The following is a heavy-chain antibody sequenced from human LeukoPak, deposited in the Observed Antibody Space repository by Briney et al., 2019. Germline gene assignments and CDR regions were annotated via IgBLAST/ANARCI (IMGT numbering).Heavy chain of an antibody. V-gene: IGHV3-21*01. CDR1: GFTFSSYS. CDR2: ITSSNNYI. CDR3: ARGEFGDYYYFYMDV. J-gene: IGHJ6*03. D-gene: IGHD2/OR15-2a*01. Sequence: GGSLRLSCAASGFTFSSYSMNWVRQAPGKGLERVSSITSSNNYISYGDSVKGRFTISRDDAKNSLFLQMNSLRAEDTATYYCARGEFGDYYYFYMDVWGKGTTVTVSS.